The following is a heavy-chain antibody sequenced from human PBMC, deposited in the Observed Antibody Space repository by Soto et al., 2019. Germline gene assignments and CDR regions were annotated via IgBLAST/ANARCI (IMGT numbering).Heavy chain of an antibody. CDR2: ISGSGGST. V-gene: IGHV3-23*01. CDR1: GFTFSSHA. Sequence: EVQLLESGGGLVQPGESLRLSCAASGFTFSSHAMNWVRQAPGKGLEWVSAISGSGGSTYHADSVKGRFTISRDKSQNTLYLQMSSLRAEDTAVYYCAKGRYSGTYYSGYWGQGTLVTVSP. J-gene: IGHJ4*02. CDR3: AKGRYSGTYYSGY. D-gene: IGHD1-26*01.